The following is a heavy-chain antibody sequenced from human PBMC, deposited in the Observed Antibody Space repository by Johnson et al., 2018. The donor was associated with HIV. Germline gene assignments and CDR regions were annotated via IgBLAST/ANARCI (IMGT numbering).Heavy chain of an antibody. CDR1: GFTFSSYG. D-gene: IGHD6-6*01. CDR3: ARGGGIAARPRAFDI. J-gene: IGHJ3*02. Sequence: QVQLVESGGGVVQPGRSLRLSCAASGFTFSSYGMDWVRQAPGKGLEWVAVISYDGINKYYADSVKGRFTISRDNAKNSLYLQMNSLRAEDTAVYYCARGGGIAARPRAFDIWGQGTMVTVSS. V-gene: IGHV3-30*03. CDR2: ISYDGINK.